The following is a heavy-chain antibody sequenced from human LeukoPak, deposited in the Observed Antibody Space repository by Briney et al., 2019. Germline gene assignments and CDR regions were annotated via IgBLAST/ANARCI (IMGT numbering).Heavy chain of an antibody. J-gene: IGHJ4*03. CDR3: AKDQEATIPIGFFDY. V-gene: IGHV3-53*01. Sequence: PGGSLRLSCAASGFTVSRNYMSWVRQAPGKGLEWVSVIYSGGSTYYAESVKGRCTIFRDNSKNTLYLQMNSLRAEDTAVYCGAKDQEATIPIGFFDYWGQGTLVTVSS. CDR1: GFTVSRNY. D-gene: IGHD5-12*01. CDR2: IYSGGST.